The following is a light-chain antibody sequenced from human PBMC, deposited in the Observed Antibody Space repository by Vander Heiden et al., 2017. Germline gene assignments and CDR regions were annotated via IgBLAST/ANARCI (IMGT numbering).Light chain of an antibody. V-gene: IGLV3-1*01. CDR3: QAWDSSSDVV. Sequence: SYELTQPPSVSVSPGQTVRITCCGDSFGENYAAWYQQTPGQSPVLVIYNESQRPSGIPERYSGSSSGNTATLTISGTQPMDEADYYCQAWDSSSDVVFGGGTKLTVL. J-gene: IGLJ2*01. CDR2: NES. CDR1: SFGENY.